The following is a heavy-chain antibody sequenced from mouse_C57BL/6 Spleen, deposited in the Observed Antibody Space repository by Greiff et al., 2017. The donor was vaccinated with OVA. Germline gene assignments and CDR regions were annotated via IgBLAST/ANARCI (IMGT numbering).Heavy chain of an antibody. J-gene: IGHJ2*01. D-gene: IGHD4-1*01. CDR2: IYPGNGDT. V-gene: IGHV1-12*01. CDR1: GYTFTSYN. CDR3: ERPSSNWVVDY. Sequence: VQLQQSGAELVRPGASVKMSCKASGYTFTSYNMHWVKQTPKQGLEWIGAIYPGNGDTSYNQKFKGKATLTVDKSSSTAYMQLSSLTSEDSAVYYCERPSSNWVVDYWGQGTTLTVSS.